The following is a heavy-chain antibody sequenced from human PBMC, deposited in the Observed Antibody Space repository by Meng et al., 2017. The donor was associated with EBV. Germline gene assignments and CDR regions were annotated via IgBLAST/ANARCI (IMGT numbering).Heavy chain of an antibody. V-gene: IGHV1-69*06. J-gene: IGHJ4*02. Sequence: LVRTAAELEKPGASVQLPCKASVGTFSRYASRWVRQAPGQGLEWMRGIIPIFGTANYAQAFQGRVTITADKSTSTAYMELSSLRSEDTAVYYCARAEIAAAGRLDYWGQGTLVTVSS. D-gene: IGHD6-13*01. CDR3: ARAEIAAAGRLDY. CDR1: VGTFSRYA. CDR2: IIPIFGTA.